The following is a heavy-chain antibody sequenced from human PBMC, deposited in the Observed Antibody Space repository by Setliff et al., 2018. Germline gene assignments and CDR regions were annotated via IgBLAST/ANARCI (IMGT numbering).Heavy chain of an antibody. CDR3: ASPSGSYVSDAFDI. CDR1: GFTFSSYS. CDR2: ISSSSSYI. D-gene: IGHD1-26*01. J-gene: IGHJ3*02. V-gene: IGHV3-21*01. Sequence: PGGSLRLSCAASGFTFSSYSMNWVRQAPGKGLEWVSSISSSSSYIYYADSVKGRFTISRDNAKNSLYLQMNSLRAEDTAVYYCASPSGSYVSDAFDIWGQGTMVTVS.